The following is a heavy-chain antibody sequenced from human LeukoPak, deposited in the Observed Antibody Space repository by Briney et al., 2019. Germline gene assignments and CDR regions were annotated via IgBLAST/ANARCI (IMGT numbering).Heavy chain of an antibody. D-gene: IGHD3-22*01. Sequence: PGGSLRLSCAASGFTFSGSAMHWVRQASGKGLEWVGRIRSKANSYATAYAASAKGRFTISRDDSKNTAYLQMNSPKTEDTAVYYCTRPSPKTYYYDSSGYVLVNWGQGTLVTVSS. J-gene: IGHJ4*02. CDR3: TRPSPKTYYYDSSGYVLVN. CDR1: GFTFSGSA. V-gene: IGHV3-73*01. CDR2: IRSKANSYAT.